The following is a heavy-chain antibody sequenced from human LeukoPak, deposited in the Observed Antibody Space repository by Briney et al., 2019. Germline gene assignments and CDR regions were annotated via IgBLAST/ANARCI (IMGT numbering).Heavy chain of an antibody. J-gene: IGHJ4*02. D-gene: IGHD3-10*01. Sequence: GGSLRLSCAASGFTFGNYGMSWVRQAPGKGLEWVSAISGSGGSTYYADSVKGRFTTSRDNSKNTLYLQMNSLRAEDTAVYYCAKIRGITMVRGVIFDYWGQGTLVTVSS. CDR1: GFTFGNYG. V-gene: IGHV3-23*01. CDR3: AKIRGITMVRGVIFDY. CDR2: ISGSGGST.